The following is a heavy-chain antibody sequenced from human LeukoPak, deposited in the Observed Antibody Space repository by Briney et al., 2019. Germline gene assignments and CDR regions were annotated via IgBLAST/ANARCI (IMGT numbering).Heavy chain of an antibody. J-gene: IGHJ4*02. V-gene: IGHV4-30-4*01. CDR3: ARVALTMIWV. D-gene: IGHD3-22*01. CDR2: IYYSGST. CDR1: GGSISSADYY. Sequence: PSETLSLTCTVSGGSISSADYYWSWIRQPPGKGLEWVGYIYYSGSTYYNPSLKSRVTISLDTSKNHFSLKLSSVTAADTAVYYCARVALTMIWVWGQGTLDTVSS.